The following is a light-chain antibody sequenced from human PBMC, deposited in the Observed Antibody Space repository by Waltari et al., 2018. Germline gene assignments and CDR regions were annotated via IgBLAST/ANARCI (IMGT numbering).Light chain of an antibody. CDR2: NND. CDR1: SSHIGTNT. J-gene: IGLJ3*02. Sequence: QAALTQPPSTCEAAGQRVSISCSGASSHIGTNTVRRYRHLPGTAPQLLIYNNDQRPSGVPALFSGSKSGPSASLAINGLQSEDEADYYCAAWDDSLFTWVFGKGTKLTV. CDR3: AAWDDSLFTWV. V-gene: IGLV1-44*01.